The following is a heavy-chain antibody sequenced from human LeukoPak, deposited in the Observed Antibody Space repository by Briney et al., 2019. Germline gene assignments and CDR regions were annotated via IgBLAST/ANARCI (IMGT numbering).Heavy chain of an antibody. V-gene: IGHV4-38-2*01. Sequence: PSETLSLTCAVFGYSISSGYYWGWIRQPPGKGLEWIGSIYHSGSTYYNPSLKSRVTISVDTSKNQFSLKLSSVTAADTAVYYCARVYCSSTSCYGPSQYFQHWGQGTLVTVSS. D-gene: IGHD2-2*01. CDR2: IYHSGST. CDR3: ARVYCSSTSCYGPSQYFQH. CDR1: GYSISSGYY. J-gene: IGHJ1*01.